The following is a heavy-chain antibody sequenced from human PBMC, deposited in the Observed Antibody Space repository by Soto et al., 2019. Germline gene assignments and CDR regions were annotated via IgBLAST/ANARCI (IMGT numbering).Heavy chain of an antibody. CDR1: GFTFSSYG. V-gene: IGHV3-30*18. Sequence: QVQLVESGGGVVQPGRSLRLSCAASGFTFSSYGMHWVRQAPGKGLEWVAVISYDGSNKYYADSVKGRFTISRDNSKNTLYLQMNSLRAEDTAVYYCAKDHLGYSYGNYGMDVWGQGTTVTVSS. CDR2: ISYDGSNK. CDR3: AKDHLGYSYGNYGMDV. D-gene: IGHD5-18*01. J-gene: IGHJ6*02.